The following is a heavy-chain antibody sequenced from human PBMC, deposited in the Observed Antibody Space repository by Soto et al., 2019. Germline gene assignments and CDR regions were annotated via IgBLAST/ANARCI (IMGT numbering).Heavy chain of an antibody. D-gene: IGHD3-22*01. Sequence: LRLSCALSGFIVSPNYTSWGRQAPGKGLEWVSVIYSDGSTYYADSVKGRFTISRDNSKNTLYLQMNSLRAEDTAVYYCARANYYDRSGYSFDYWGQGTLVTVS. CDR3: ARANYYDRSGYSFDY. CDR2: IYSDGST. J-gene: IGHJ4*02. V-gene: IGHV3-53*01. CDR1: GFIVSPNY.